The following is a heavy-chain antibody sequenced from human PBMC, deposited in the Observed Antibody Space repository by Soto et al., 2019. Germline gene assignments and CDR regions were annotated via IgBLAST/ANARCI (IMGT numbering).Heavy chain of an antibody. J-gene: IGHJ3*01. V-gene: IGHV3-66*01. D-gene: IGHD2-15*01. CDR1: GFTVSSNY. CDR3: AIDWRINDAFDL. Sequence: EVQLVESGGGLVQPGGSLRLSCAASGFTVSSNYMSWVRQAPGKGLEWVSVIYSGGSTYYADSVKGRFTISRDNSKNTLYLQMNRLRAEDTAVYYCAIDWRINDAFDLWGQGTMVTVSS. CDR2: IYSGGST.